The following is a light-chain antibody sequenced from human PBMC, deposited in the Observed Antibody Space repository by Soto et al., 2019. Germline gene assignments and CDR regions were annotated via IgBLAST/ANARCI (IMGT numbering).Light chain of an antibody. CDR2: SNN. CDR1: STNIGSNT. V-gene: IGLV1-44*01. J-gene: IGLJ3*02. Sequence: QSVLTQPPSASGTPGQTVTISCSGSSTNIGSNTVNWYQHLPGTAPKLLIYSNNQRPSGVPDRFSGSKSGTSASLAISGLQSEDEADYYCASWADRLNGWVFGGGTKLTVL. CDR3: ASWADRLNGWV.